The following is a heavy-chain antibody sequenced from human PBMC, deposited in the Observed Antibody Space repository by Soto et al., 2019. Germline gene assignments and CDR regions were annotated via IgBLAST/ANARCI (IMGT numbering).Heavy chain of an antibody. Sequence: QVQLVQSGAEVKKPGSSVKVSCKASGGTFSSYAISWVRQAPGQGLEWMGGIIPIFGTANYAQKFQGRVTITADKSTSTAYMELSSLRSEDTAMYYCAIIEGDGYNTIPDYWGQGTLVTVSS. V-gene: IGHV1-69*06. CDR3: AIIEGDGYNTIPDY. CDR1: GGTFSSYA. D-gene: IGHD5-12*01. J-gene: IGHJ4*02. CDR2: IIPIFGTA.